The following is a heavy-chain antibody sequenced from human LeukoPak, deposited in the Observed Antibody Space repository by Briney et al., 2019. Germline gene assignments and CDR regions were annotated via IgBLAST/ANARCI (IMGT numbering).Heavy chain of an antibody. CDR3: ARRSDSSSSLDP. D-gene: IGHD6-6*01. Sequence: RGESLKISCKGSGYSFTSYLISWVRQMPGKGLEWMGRIDPSDSYTNYSPSFQGHVTISADKSISTAYLQWSSLKASDTAMYYCARRSDSSSSLDPWGQGTLVTVSS. V-gene: IGHV5-10-1*01. J-gene: IGHJ5*02. CDR1: GYSFTSYL. CDR2: IDPSDSYT.